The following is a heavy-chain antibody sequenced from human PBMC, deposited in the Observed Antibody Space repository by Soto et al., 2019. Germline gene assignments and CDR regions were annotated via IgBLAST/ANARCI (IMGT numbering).Heavy chain of an antibody. CDR3: AKDQPYCGGDCYTHFDY. V-gene: IGHV3-23*01. CDR2: ISGSGGST. D-gene: IGHD2-21*02. Sequence: SLKISCAASGFTFSSYAMSWVRQAPGKGLEWVSAISGSGGSTYYADSVKGRFTISRDNSKNTLYLQMDSLRAEDTAVYYCAKDQPYCGGDCYTHFDYWGQGTLVTVSS. CDR1: GFTFSSYA. J-gene: IGHJ4*02.